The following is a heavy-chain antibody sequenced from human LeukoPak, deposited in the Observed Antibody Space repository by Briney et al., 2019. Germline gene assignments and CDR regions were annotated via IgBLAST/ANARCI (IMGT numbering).Heavy chain of an antibody. CDR3: GRHAYGGSPPLS. CDR2: IYVSGTT. J-gene: IGHJ4*02. Sequence: HPGGSLRLSCAASGFTVRDGYMSWVRQAPGKRLEWLAFIYVSGTTFYAASVKGRFTISRDNAKNTVYLQMNNLRAEDTALYYCGRHAYGGSPPLSWGQGALDTVSS. D-gene: IGHD3-10*01. CDR1: GFTVRDGY. V-gene: IGHV3-53*01.